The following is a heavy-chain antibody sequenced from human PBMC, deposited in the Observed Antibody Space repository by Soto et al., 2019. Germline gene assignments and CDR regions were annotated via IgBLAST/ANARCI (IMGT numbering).Heavy chain of an antibody. D-gene: IGHD5-18*01. CDR2: IYYSGST. V-gene: IGHV4-30-4*01. Sequence: SETLSLTCTVSGGSISSGDYYWSWIRQPPGKGLEWIGYIYYSGSTYYNPSLKSRVTISVDTSKNQFSLKLSSVTAADTAVYYCARENSAMVNNWLDPWGQGTLVTVSS. CDR1: GGSISSGDYY. J-gene: IGHJ5*02. CDR3: ARENSAMVNNWLDP.